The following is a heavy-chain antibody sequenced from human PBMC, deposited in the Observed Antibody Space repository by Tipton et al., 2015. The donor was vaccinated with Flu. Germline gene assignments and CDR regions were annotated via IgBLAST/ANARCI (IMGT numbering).Heavy chain of an antibody. CDR1: GWSFSGYY. CDR2: INHSGST. Sequence: TLSLTCAVYGWSFSGYYWSWIRQPPGKGLEWTGEINHSGSTNYNSSLKSRVTISVDTSKNQFSLKLSSVTAADTAVYYCAREKSSGWYAFDYWGQGTLVTVSS. J-gene: IGHJ4*02. D-gene: IGHD6-19*01. CDR3: AREKSSGWYAFDY. V-gene: IGHV4-34*01.